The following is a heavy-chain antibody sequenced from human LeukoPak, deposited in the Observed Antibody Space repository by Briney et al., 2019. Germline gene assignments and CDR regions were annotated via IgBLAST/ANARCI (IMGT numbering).Heavy chain of an antibody. V-gene: IGHV1-8*01. D-gene: IGHD3-9*01. CDR3: ARGERLRYFDWLWEESVHWLDP. J-gene: IGHJ5*02. Sequence: ASVKVSCKASGYTFTSYDINWVRQATGQGLEWMGWMNPNSGNTGYAQKFQGRVTMTRDTSISTAYMELSSLRSEDTAVYYCARGERLRYFDWLWEESVHWLDPWGQGTLVTVSS. CDR1: GYTFTSYD. CDR2: MNPNSGNT.